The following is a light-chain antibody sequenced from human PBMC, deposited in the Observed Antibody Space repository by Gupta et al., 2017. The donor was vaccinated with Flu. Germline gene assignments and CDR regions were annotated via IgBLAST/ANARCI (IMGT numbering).Light chain of an antibody. CDR2: DVT. J-gene: IGLJ1*01. V-gene: IGLV2-14*01. CDR3: SSYTSTDTFYV. CDR1: SSYVGRFNS. Sequence: QSALTQPASVAGSPGQSINISCSGNSSYVGRFNSGSWYRQDPGKAPKLIIYDVTSRPSGISIRFSGSKSGNTASLTISGLQAEDSTYYYCSSYTSTDTFYVFGTGTKVTVL.